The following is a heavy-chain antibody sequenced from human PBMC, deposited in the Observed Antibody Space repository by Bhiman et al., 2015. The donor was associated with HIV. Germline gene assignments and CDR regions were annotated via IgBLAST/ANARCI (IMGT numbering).Heavy chain of an antibody. CDR2: IHSGGDT. V-gene: IGHV3-66*01. CDR3: AKVQFLEWSLTRETNYYYHAMDV. J-gene: IGHJ6*02. CDR1: GFTVSNNY. Sequence: EVQVVESGGGLVQPGGSLRLSCAVSGFTVSNNYVSWVRQAPGKGLEWVSVIHSGGDTFYADSVKDRFTISRDNSKNTLYLQMNSLRPEDTAVYFCAKVQFLEWSLTRETNYYYHAMDVWDQGP. D-gene: IGHD3-3*01.